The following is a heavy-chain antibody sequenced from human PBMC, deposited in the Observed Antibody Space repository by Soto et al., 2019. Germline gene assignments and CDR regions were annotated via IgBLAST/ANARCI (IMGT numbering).Heavy chain of an antibody. CDR2: INPNSGGT. J-gene: IGHJ4*02. CDR1: GYTFTNYY. V-gene: IGHV1-2*02. CDR3: ARQLAYCGGDCYTEPIDY. D-gene: IGHD2-21*02. Sequence: ASVKVSCKASGYTFTNYYMHWLRQSPGQGLEWMGWINPNSGGTKYAQKFQGRVTMTRDTSISTAYMDLSRLRSDDSAVYYCARQLAYCGGDCYTEPIDYWGQGTLVTVSS.